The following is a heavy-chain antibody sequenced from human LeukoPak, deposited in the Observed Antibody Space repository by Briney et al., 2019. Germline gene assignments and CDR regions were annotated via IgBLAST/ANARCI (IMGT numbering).Heavy chain of an antibody. CDR2: IYDSGSA. V-gene: IGHV4-59*08. D-gene: IGHD3-10*01. CDR3: AGDSWTKGVFDS. J-gene: IGHJ4*02. CDR1: SGFISTSS. Sequence: SETLSLTCTVSSGFISTSSWSGIRQPPGKGLEWIGYIYDSGSATYNPALKSRVALSIDTSKNQFSLRVNSVSAADTAVYYCAGDSWTKGVFDSWGQGTLVTVSS.